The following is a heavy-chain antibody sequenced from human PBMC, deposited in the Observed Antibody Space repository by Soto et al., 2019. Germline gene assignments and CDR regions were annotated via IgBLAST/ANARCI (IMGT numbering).Heavy chain of an antibody. D-gene: IGHD3-16*02. J-gene: IGHJ4*02. CDR1: GFTFSSYA. CDR3: AGALDYDYVWGSYPRIARDFHY. CDR2: ISYDGSNK. Sequence: GGSLRLSCAASGFTFSSYAMHWVRQAPGKGLEWVAVISYDGSNKYYADSVKGRFTISRDNSKNTLYLQMNSPRAEDTAVYYCAGALDYDYVWGSYPRIARDFHYWVQGTLLTVYS. V-gene: IGHV3-30-3*01.